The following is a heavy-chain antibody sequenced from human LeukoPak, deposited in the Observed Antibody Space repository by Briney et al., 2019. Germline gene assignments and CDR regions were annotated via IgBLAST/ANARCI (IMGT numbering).Heavy chain of an antibody. Sequence: ASVKVSCKASGYTFTSYYIHWVRQAPGQGLEWMGIFNPGGGGTSYAQKFQGRVTMTMDTSTSTVYMDLSSLRSEDTAVYYFARGGDYYDSSGYHYAATHWGQGTLVTVSS. CDR2: FNPGGGGT. CDR1: GYTFTSYY. CDR3: ARGGDYYDSSGYHYAATH. J-gene: IGHJ4*02. V-gene: IGHV1-46*01. D-gene: IGHD3-22*01.